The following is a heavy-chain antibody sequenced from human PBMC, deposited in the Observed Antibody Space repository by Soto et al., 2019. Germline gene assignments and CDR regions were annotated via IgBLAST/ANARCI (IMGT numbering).Heavy chain of an antibody. CDR3: ARAATAYNYDY. J-gene: IGHJ4*02. CDR2: IRKKVNSYTT. V-gene: IGHV3-72*01. CDR1: GFTFSDHY. Sequence: EVQLVEFGGGLVRPGGSLRLSCAASGFTFSDHYMDWVRQAPGKGLEWVGRIRKKVNSYTTEYAASVKGRLTISRDDSKNSLYLQMNSLKTEDTAFYYCARAATAYNYDYWGQGTLVTVSS. D-gene: IGHD2-21*02.